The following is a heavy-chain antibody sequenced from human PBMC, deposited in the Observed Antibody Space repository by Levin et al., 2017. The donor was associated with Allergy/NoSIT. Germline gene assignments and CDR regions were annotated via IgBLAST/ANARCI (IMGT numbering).Heavy chain of an antibody. CDR1: GYTLTELS. CDR3: AKVRTLRYCSGYCYPDTFDV. CDR2: FDPEDGEI. D-gene: IGHD2-21*02. J-gene: IGHJ3*01. V-gene: IGHV1-24*01. Sequence: GESLKISCKISGYTLTELSMHWVRQAPGKGLEWIGGFDPEDGEIIYAQKFQGRVTMTEDTSTDTAYMELNSLRSGDTAVYYCAKVRTLRYCSGYCYPDTFDVWGQGTMVIVSS.